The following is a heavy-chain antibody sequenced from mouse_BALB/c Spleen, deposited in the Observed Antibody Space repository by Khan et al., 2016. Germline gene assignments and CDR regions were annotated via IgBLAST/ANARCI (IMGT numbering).Heavy chain of an antibody. CDR3: ARGVY. CDR2: ILPGSGST. J-gene: IGHJ3*01. CDR1: VYTFSSYW. Sequence: QVRLQQSGAELMKPGASVKISCKATVYTFSSYWLEWVKERPGHGLEWIGEILPGSGSTNYHEKFKGKATFTAETSSNTAYMQLSSLTSEDSAVYYCARGVYWGQGTLVTVSA. V-gene: IGHV1-9*01.